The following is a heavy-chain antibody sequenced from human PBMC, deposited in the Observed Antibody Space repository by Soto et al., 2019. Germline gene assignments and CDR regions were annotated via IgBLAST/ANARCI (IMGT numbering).Heavy chain of an antibody. Sequence: ASVKGSCKASGSTLSNNDVGWVRQAPAQGLEWMGWISTYNENMDSAPNFQDRLTMTTDPSTPTGCMELSNLRSDDTALYYCAYVGGTTTGEYYFDLWGQGTPVTVSS. CDR1: GSTLSNND. D-gene: IGHD1-26*01. CDR2: ISTYNENM. V-gene: IGHV1-18*04. CDR3: AYVGGTTTGEYYFDL. J-gene: IGHJ4*02.